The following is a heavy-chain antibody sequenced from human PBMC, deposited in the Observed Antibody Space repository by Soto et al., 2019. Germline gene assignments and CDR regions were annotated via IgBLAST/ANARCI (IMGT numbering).Heavy chain of an antibody. CDR1: GGSISSGDYY. Sequence: PSETLSLTCTVSGGSISSGDYYWSWIRQPPGKGLEWIGYIYYSGSTYYNPSLKSRVTISVDTSKNQFSLKLSSVTAADTAVYYCARENRRGYSYGDFVEWGQGTLVTVSS. J-gene: IGHJ4*02. D-gene: IGHD5-18*01. CDR3: ARENRRGYSYGDFVE. V-gene: IGHV4-30-4*01. CDR2: IYYSGST.